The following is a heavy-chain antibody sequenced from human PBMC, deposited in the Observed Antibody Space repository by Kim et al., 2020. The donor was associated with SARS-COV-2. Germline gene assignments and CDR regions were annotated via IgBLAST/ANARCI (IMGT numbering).Heavy chain of an antibody. V-gene: IGHV3-48*01. CDR2: SRSTI. J-gene: IGHJ5*01. Sequence: SRSTIYYADSVKGRSNISRDNAKNALYLQMNRLSAEDTAVYYCAVGGGDSWGQGTLVTVSS. D-gene: IGHD3-16*01. CDR3: AVGGGDS.